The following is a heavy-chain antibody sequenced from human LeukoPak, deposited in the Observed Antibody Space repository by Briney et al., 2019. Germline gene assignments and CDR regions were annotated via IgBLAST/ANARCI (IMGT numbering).Heavy chain of an antibody. J-gene: IGHJ6*03. V-gene: IGHV4-59*01. CDR2: IYYSGST. D-gene: IGHD1-26*01. Sequence: SETLSLTCTVSGGSISSYYWSWIRQPPGKGLEWIGYIYYSGSTNYNPSLKSRVTISLDTSKNQFSLKLSSVTAADTAVYYCASRSGSYHKYYYYYYMDVWGKGTTVTVSS. CDR1: GGSISSYY. CDR3: ASRSGSYHKYYYYYYMDV.